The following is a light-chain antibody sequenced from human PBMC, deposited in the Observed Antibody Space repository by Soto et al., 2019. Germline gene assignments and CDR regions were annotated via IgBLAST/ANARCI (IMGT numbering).Light chain of an antibody. CDR3: SSYTSNTTPVV. CDR2: EVS. J-gene: IGLJ2*01. V-gene: IGLV2-14*01. CDR1: SSDIGGYTY. Sequence: QSALTQPASVSGSPGQSITISCSGTSSDIGGYTYVSWYQQHPGKAPKLMIYEVSNRPSGVSNRFSGSKSGNTASLTISGLQAEDEADYYCSSYTSNTTPVVFGGGTKVTFL.